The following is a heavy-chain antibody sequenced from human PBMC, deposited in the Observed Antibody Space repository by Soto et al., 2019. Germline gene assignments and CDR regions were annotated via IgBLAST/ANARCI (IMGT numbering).Heavy chain of an antibody. Sequence: GSLRLSCAASGFAISSNAMYWVRQAPGKGLEWVSGISERGDTTHYADSVKGRFTISRDTSKNTLYLQLNTLRADDTAVYYCAKDKPGTTSFDYWGQGTLVTVSS. CDR3: AKDKPGTTSFDY. CDR2: ISERGDTT. D-gene: IGHD1-1*01. J-gene: IGHJ4*02. V-gene: IGHV3-23*01. CDR1: GFAISSNA.